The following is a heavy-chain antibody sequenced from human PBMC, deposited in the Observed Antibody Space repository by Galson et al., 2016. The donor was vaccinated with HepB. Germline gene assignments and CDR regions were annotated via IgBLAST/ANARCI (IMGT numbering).Heavy chain of an antibody. CDR2: XYXTGTT. D-gene: IGHD5-24*01. V-gene: IGHV4-59*08. CDR1: GGSTXGSY. CDR3: AGRGHGYIYDS. Sequence: SETLSLTCAVSGGSTXGSYWXXIRXXXGKXXXWIXXXYXTGTTNXSPSLKSRVSISLDTSKSQFSLRLSSVTAADTAVYFCAGRGHGYIYDSWGQGSLVTVSS. J-gene: IGHJ5*02.